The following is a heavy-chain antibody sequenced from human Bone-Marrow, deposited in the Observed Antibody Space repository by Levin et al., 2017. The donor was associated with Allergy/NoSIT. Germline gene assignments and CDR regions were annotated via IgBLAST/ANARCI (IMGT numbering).Heavy chain of an antibody. Sequence: KTSETLSLTCTVSGGSISSGGYYWSWIRQHPGKGLEWIGYIYYSGSTYYNPSLKSRVTISVDTSKNQFSLKLSSVTAADTAVYYCARGTTVVTPFWFDPWGQGTLVTVSS. CDR2: IYYSGST. D-gene: IGHD4-23*01. V-gene: IGHV4-31*03. CDR1: GGSISSGGYY. J-gene: IGHJ5*02. CDR3: ARGTTVVTPFWFDP.